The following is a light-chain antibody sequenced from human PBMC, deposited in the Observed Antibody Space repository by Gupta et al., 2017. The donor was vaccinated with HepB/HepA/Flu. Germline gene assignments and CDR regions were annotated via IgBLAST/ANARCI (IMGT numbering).Light chain of an antibody. V-gene: IGLV2-14*03. CDR3: TSYTSSSTWV. CDR2: DVS. Sequence: QSDLTQPASVSGSPGQWNTISCTGTSSDVGGYNYVSWYQQHPGQAPKFLIYDVSNRPSGVSNRFSGSKSGNTASLTISGLLTEDEADYYCTSYTSSSTWVFGEGTKLTVL. J-gene: IGLJ3*02. CDR1: SSDVGGYNY.